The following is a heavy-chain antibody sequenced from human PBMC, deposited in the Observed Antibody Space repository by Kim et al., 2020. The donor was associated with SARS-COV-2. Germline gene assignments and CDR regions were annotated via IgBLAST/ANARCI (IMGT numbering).Heavy chain of an antibody. CDR2: ISYDGTDK. CDR1: GFTFRSYT. D-gene: IGHD3-10*01. J-gene: IGHJ4*02. V-gene: IGHV3-30*04. CDR3: ARGPMLRGVPGY. Sequence: GGSLRLSCAASGFTFRSYTMYWVRQAPGKGLEWVAVISYDGTDKYYADSVKGRFTISRDNSKNTLYLQMNSLRAEDTAVYYCARGPMLRGVPGYWGQGT.